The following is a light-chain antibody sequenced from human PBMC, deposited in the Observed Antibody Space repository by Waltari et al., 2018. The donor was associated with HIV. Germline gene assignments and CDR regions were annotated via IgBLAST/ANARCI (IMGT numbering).Light chain of an antibody. J-gene: IGLJ2*01. CDR1: SRDVGGYNS. V-gene: IGLV2-11*01. CDR3: CSYAGSYTR. CDR2: DVS. Sequence: QSALTQPRSVSGSPGQSVTFPCTGTSRDVGGYNSVSWYQQHPGKAPKLMIYDVSKRPSGVPDRFSGSKSGNTASLTISGLQAEDEADYYCCSYAGSYTRFGGGTKLTVL.